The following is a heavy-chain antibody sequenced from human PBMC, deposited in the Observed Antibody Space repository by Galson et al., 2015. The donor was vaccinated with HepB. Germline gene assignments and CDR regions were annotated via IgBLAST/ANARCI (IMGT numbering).Heavy chain of an antibody. CDR1: GYTFTSYY. J-gene: IGHJ6*03. Sequence: SVKVSCKASGYTFTSYYMHWVRQAPGQGLEWMGIINPSGGSTSYAQKFQGRVTMTRDTSTSTVYMELSSLRSEDTAVYYCASSKVVPAAIPLYYYYYMDVWGKGTTVTVSS. D-gene: IGHD2-2*02. V-gene: IGHV1-46*01. CDR2: INPSGGST. CDR3: ASSKVVPAAIPLYYYYYMDV.